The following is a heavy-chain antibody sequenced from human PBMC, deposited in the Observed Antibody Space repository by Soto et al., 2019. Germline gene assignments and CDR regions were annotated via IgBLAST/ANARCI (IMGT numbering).Heavy chain of an antibody. CDR3: ARGRYSYGPDY. D-gene: IGHD5-18*01. CDR1: GGSFSGYY. J-gene: IGHJ4*02. CDR2: INHSGST. Sequence: PSETLSLTCAVYGGSFSGYYWSWIRQPPGKGLEWIGEINHSGSTNYNPSLKSRVTISVDTSKNQFSLKLSSVTAADTAVYYCARGRYSYGPDYWGQGTLVTVSS. V-gene: IGHV4-34*01.